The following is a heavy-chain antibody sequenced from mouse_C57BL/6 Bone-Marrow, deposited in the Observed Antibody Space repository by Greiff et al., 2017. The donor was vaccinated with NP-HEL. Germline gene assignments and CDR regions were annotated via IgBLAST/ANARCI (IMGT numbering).Heavy chain of an antibody. V-gene: IGHV1-26*01. CDR2: INPNNGGT. D-gene: IGHD1-1*02. J-gene: IGHJ1*03. CDR1: GYTFTDYY. Sequence: VQLQQSGPELVKPGASVKISCKASGYTFTDYYMNWVKQSHGKSLEWIGDINPNNGGTSYNQKFKGKATLTVDKSSSTAYMELLSLTSEDSAVYYCARRIFGSWSDWYFDVWGTGTTVTVSS. CDR3: ARRIFGSWSDWYFDV.